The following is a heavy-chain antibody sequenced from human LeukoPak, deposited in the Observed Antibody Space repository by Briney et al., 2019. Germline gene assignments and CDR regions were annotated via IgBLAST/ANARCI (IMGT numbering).Heavy chain of an antibody. CDR3: ARHSSGWYIMDV. CDR1: GGSISSYY. D-gene: IGHD6-19*01. V-gene: IGHV4-59*08. CDR2: IYYSEST. J-gene: IGHJ6*03. Sequence: PSETLSLTCTVSGGSISSYYWSWIRQPPGKGLEWIGYIYYSESTNYNPSLKSRVTISVDTSKNQFSLKLSSVTAADKAVYYCARHSSGWYIMDVWGKGTTVTVSS.